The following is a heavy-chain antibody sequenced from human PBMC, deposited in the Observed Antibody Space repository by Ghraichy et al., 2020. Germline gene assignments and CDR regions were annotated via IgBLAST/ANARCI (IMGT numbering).Heavy chain of an antibody. V-gene: IGHV4-39*01. Sequence: SETLTLTCTVSGGSISSSSYYWGWIRQPPGKGLEWIGSIYYSGSTYYNPSLKSRVTISVDTSKNQFSLKLSSVTAADTAVYYCASTGGTPRFGNGVDYCGQGNLPT. CDR1: GGSISSSSYY. CDR2: IYYSGST. J-gene: IGHJ4*02. D-gene: IGHD3-10*01. CDR3: ASTGGTPRFGNGVDY.